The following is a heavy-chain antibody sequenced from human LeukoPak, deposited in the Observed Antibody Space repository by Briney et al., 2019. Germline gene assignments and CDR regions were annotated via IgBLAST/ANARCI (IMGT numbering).Heavy chain of an antibody. V-gene: IGHV1-18*01. J-gene: IGHJ3*02. CDR3: ARTVTTVTTCAFDI. Sequence: ASVKVSCKXSGYTFTSNGISWVRQAPGQGLEWMGRISAYNGNTNYAQKLQGRVTMTTDTSTSTAYMELRSLRSDDTAVYYCARTVTTVTTCAFDIWGQGTMVTVSS. CDR2: ISAYNGNT. CDR1: GYTFTSNG. D-gene: IGHD4-17*01.